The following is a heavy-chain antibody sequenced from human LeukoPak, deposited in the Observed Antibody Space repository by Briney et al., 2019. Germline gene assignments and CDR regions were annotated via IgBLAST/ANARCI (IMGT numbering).Heavy chain of an antibody. Sequence: SETLSLTCTVSDGSITSYYWTWIRQPPGKGLEWIGYVYYSGNTNYNPSLKSRVTISVDTSKSQFSLKLSSVTAADTAVYYCARHLGYCSSTSCYPWFDPWGQGTLVTVSS. V-gene: IGHV4-59*01. D-gene: IGHD2-2*01. CDR1: DGSITSYY. J-gene: IGHJ5*02. CDR2: VYYSGNT. CDR3: ARHLGYCSSTSCYPWFDP.